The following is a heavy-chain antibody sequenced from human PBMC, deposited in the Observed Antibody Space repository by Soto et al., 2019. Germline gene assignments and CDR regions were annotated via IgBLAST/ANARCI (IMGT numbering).Heavy chain of an antibody. V-gene: IGHV3-33*01. D-gene: IGHD1-26*01. CDR1: GFTFSTYG. CDR2: IWYDGSNK. Sequence: QVQLVESGGGVVQPGRSLRLSCTASGFTFSTYGMHWVRQAPGKGLEWVTVIWYDGSNKYYADSVKGRFTISRDNSRNTLYLQRTSLRADDTAVYYCARGGGSGSSFVGYYYYTLDVWGQGTTVTVSS. CDR3: ARGGGSGSSFVGYYYYTLDV. J-gene: IGHJ6*02.